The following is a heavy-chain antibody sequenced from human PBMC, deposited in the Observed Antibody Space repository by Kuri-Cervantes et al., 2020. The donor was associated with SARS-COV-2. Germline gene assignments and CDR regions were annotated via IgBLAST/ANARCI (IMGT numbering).Heavy chain of an antibody. D-gene: IGHD3-3*01. Sequence: SETLSLTCTVSGGSISSYYWSWIRQPAGKGLEWIGNIYYSGSAFYNPSLKSRVTMSLDMSKSQFSLKLSSVTAADTAVYYCARLVGITIFGVVTRGYFDYWGQGTLVTVSS. J-gene: IGHJ4*02. CDR3: ARLVGITIFGVVTRGYFDY. CDR2: IYYSGSA. V-gene: IGHV4-59*04. CDR1: GGSISSYY.